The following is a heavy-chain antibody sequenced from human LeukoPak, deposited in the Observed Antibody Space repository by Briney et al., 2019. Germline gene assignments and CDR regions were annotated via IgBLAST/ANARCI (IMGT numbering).Heavy chain of an antibody. V-gene: IGHV3-7*01. Sequence: PGESLRLSCVASGFTFDMYWMSWVRQAPGRGLEYVANIKPDGTGKFYVDSVKGRFTISRDNAKNSLFLQMNSLRIEDTAVYYCVRGGSDYWGPGTLVTVSS. CDR2: IKPDGTGK. J-gene: IGHJ4*02. CDR3: VRGGSDY. D-gene: IGHD2-15*01. CDR1: GFTFDMYW.